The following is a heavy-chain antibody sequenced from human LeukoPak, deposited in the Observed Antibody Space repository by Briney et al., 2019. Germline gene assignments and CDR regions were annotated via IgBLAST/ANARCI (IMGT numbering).Heavy chain of an antibody. CDR1: GFTFSSYG. V-gene: IGHV3-23*01. D-gene: IGHD2/OR15-2a*01. J-gene: IGHJ4*02. Sequence: PGGSLRLSCAASGFTFSSYGMNWVRQAPGKGLEWVSAISGSGGSTYYADSVKGRFTISRDNSKNTLSLQMNSLRAEDTAVYYCAKDQRFALSNYDYWGQGTLVTVSS. CDR3: AKDQRFALSNYDY. CDR2: ISGSGGST.